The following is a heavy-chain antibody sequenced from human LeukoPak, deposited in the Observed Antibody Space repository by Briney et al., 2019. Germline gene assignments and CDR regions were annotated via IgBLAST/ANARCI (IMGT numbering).Heavy chain of an antibody. D-gene: IGHD2/OR15-2a*01. CDR1: GSSFTSYW. V-gene: IGHV5-51*01. CDR2: IYPGDSDT. Sequence: GESLQISCQGSGSSFTSYWIGWVRQLPGKGLEWMGIIYPGDSDTRYSPSFQGQVTISADKSISTAYLQWSSLKASDTAMYYCARHANQWVYEVWFDPWGQGTLVTVSS. CDR3: ARHANQWVYEVWFDP. J-gene: IGHJ5*02.